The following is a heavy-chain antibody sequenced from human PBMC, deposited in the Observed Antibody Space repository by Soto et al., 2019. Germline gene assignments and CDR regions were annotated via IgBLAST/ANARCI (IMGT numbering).Heavy chain of an antibody. CDR2: ISGGGGRT. V-gene: IGHV3-23*01. CDR1: DLSLKSYG. CDR3: AKDRDSRGMDV. D-gene: IGHD2-21*01. J-gene: IGHJ6*02. Sequence: EAQLLESGGGLVQPGGSLRLSCVVSDLSLKSYGMSWVRQAPGKGLEWVSVISGGGGRTDYADSVKGRFTISRDISKNTVFLQMNSLRAEDTAVYYCAKDRDSRGMDVWGQGTTVTVSS.